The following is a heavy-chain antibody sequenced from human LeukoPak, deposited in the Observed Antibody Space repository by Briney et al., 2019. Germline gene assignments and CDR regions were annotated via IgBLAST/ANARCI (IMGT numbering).Heavy chain of an antibody. D-gene: IGHD3-10*01. CDR3: AKGFTSSTRGDAFDI. Sequence: PGGSLRLSCAASGFTFDDYAMHWVRQAPGKGLEWVSGISWNSGSIGYADSVKSRFTISRDNAKNSLYLQMNSLRAEDTALYYCAKGFTSSTRGDAFDIWGQGTMVTVSS. CDR2: ISWNSGSI. J-gene: IGHJ3*02. V-gene: IGHV3-9*01. CDR1: GFTFDDYA.